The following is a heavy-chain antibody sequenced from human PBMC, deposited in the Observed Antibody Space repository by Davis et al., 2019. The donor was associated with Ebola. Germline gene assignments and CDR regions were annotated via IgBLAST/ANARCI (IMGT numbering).Heavy chain of an antibody. CDR2: IYYSGST. V-gene: IGHV4-59*01. Sequence: SETLSLTCTVSGGSISSYYWSWIRQPPGKGLEWIGYIYYSGSTNYNPSLKSRATISVDTSKNQFSLKLSSVTAADTAVYYCARVPSTFGGVIDRLDYWGQGTLVTVSS. J-gene: IGHJ4*02. D-gene: IGHD3-16*02. CDR3: ARVPSTFGGVIDRLDY. CDR1: GGSISSYY.